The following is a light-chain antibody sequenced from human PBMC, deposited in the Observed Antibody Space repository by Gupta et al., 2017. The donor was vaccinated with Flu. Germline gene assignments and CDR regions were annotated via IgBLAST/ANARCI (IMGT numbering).Light chain of an antibody. CDR2: EVT. CDR3: SSYAGSYNWV. J-gene: IGLJ3*02. V-gene: IGLV2-8*01. CDR1: SSDVGGYDD. Sequence: QSALTPPPSASGSPGQSVTISCTGTSSDVGGYDDVSWYQQHPGKAPKFLLYEVTKRPSGVPDRSSGSKSGKTASLTVSVLQAEDEAYYYYSSYAGSYNWVFGGGTKLTVL.